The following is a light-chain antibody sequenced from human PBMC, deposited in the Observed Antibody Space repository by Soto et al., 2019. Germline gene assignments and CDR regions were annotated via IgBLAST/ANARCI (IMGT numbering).Light chain of an antibody. Sequence: DIHLTQSPSSLSASVGDSVTMTCRASGSVGISLAWYQQKAGAAPKLLFTAATTAAPDVPLRFSATGAVTEFTLVIDSLQAGGFGTFYCQQYAEYSTFGRGTSLEI. CDR1: GSVGIS. V-gene: IGKV1-5*01. CDR3: QQYAEYST. J-gene: IGKJ2*01. CDR2: AAT.